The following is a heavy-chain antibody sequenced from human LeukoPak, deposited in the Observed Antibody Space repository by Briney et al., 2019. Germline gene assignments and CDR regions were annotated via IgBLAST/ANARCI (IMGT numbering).Heavy chain of an antibody. D-gene: IGHD5-24*01. CDR2: IYTSGST. CDR1: GGSISSDSYY. J-gene: IGHJ4*02. V-gene: IGHV4-61*02. Sequence: SETLSLTCTVSGGSISSDSYYWSWIRQPAGKGLEWIGRIYTSGSTNYSPSLKSRVTISVDTSKNQFSLKLSSVTAADTAVYYCARCTMAPYYFDYWGQGTLVTVSS. CDR3: ARCTMAPYYFDY.